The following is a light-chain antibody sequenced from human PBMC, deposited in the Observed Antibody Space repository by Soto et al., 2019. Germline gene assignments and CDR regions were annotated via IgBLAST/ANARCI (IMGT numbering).Light chain of an antibody. CDR2: EGS. CDR3: CSYAGSSTLV. Sequence: QSVLTQPASVSGSPGQSITISCTGTSSDVGSYNLVSWYQQHPGKAPKLMIYEGSKRPSGVSNRFSGSKSGNTASLTISGRQAEDEADYYCCSYAGSSTLVFGGGTQLPVL. V-gene: IGLV2-23*01. J-gene: IGLJ2*01. CDR1: SSDVGSYNL.